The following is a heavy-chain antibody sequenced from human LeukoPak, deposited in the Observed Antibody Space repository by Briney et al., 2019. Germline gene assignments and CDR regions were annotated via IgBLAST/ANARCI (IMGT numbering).Heavy chain of an antibody. CDR2: ISGSGYNT. Sequence: ARSLRLSCAVSGLTFSSYAISWVRHAPGTGLQWVSAISGSGYNTYYADSVKGRFTISRDNSKSTLYLQMDSLRAEDTAVYYCARDAYCTSASCRRDFDCWGQGTLVTVSS. CDR3: ARDAYCTSASCRRDFDC. CDR1: GLTFSSYA. V-gene: IGHV3-23*01. D-gene: IGHD2-2*01. J-gene: IGHJ4*02.